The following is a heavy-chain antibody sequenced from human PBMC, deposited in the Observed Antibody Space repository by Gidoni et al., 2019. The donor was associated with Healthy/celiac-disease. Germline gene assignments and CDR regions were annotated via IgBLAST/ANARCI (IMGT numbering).Heavy chain of an antibody. CDR1: GFTCSSEA. V-gene: IGHV3-23*01. CDR2: ISGSGGST. D-gene: IGHD3-3*01. CDR3: AKEGRVLEWLSNYAFDI. J-gene: IGHJ3*02. Sequence: EVQLLESGGGLVQHGGSLLLAWAASGFTCSSEAMSWVSQAPGKGLEWVSAISGSGGSTYSADSVKGRFTISRYNSKNTLYLQMNSLRAEDTAVYYCAKEGRVLEWLSNYAFDIWGQGTMVTVSS.